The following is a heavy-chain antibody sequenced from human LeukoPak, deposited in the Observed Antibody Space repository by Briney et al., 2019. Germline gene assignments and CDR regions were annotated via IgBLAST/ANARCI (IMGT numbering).Heavy chain of an antibody. CDR1: GFTFSTYT. CDR2: ISYDGSNK. CDR3: ARDRVSCSSSRCLYYYYYMDV. J-gene: IGHJ6*03. Sequence: GRSLRLSCAASGFTFSTYTMHWVRQAPGKGLEWVAVISYDGSNKYYADSVKGRFTISRDNSKNTQYLQMNGLRAEDTAVYYCARDRVSCSSSRCLYYYYYMDVWGKGTTVTVSS. V-gene: IGHV3-30*01. D-gene: IGHD2-2*01.